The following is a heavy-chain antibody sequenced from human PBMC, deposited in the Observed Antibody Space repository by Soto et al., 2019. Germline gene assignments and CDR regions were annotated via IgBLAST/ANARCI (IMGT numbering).Heavy chain of an antibody. D-gene: IGHD3-10*01. Sequence: PSETLSLTCTVSGGSVSSGSYYWSWIRQPPGKGLEWIGYIYYSGSTNYNPSLKSRVTISVDTSKNQFSLKLSSVTAADTAVYYCARVHSPVLLWFGRWGLEYWGQGTLVTVS. CDR1: GGSVSSGSYY. J-gene: IGHJ4*02. CDR3: ARVHSPVLLWFGRWGLEY. V-gene: IGHV4-61*01. CDR2: IYYSGST.